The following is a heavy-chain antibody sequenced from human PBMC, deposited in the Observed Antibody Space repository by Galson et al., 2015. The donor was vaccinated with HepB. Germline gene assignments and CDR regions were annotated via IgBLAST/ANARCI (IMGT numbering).Heavy chain of an antibody. Sequence: SVKVSCKASGGTFSSYTISWVRQAPGQGLEWMGRIIPILGIANYAQKFQGRVTITADKSTSTAYMELSSLRSEDTAVYYCARDDPSHLVVVTARFPMDVWGQGTTVTVSS. CDR2: IIPILGIA. V-gene: IGHV1-69*04. D-gene: IGHD2-21*02. CDR3: ARDDPSHLVVVTARFPMDV. J-gene: IGHJ6*02. CDR1: GGTFSSYT.